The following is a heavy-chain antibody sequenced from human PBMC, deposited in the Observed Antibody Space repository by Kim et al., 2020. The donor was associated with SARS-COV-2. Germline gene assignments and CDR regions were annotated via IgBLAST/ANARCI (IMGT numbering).Heavy chain of an antibody. CDR3: ARDSSYGDYVTVYFQH. CDR1: GGSISSSNW. D-gene: IGHD4-17*01. J-gene: IGHJ1*01. Sequence: SETLSLTCAVSGGSISSSNWWSWVRQPPGKGLEWIGEIYHSGSTNYNPSLKSRVTISVDKSKNQFPLKLSSVTAADTAVYYCARDSSYGDYVTVYFQHWGQGTLVTVSS. V-gene: IGHV4-4*02. CDR2: IYHSGST.